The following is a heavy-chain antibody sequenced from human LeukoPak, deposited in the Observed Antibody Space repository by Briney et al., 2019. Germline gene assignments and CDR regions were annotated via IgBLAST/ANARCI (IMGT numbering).Heavy chain of an antibody. CDR1: GFTFSSYA. J-gene: IGHJ3*02. CDR3: ARVKGIVLMHRAFDI. V-gene: IGHV3-7*01. Sequence: GGSLRLSCAASGFTFSSYAMSWVRQAPGKGLEWVGNIKQDGSEKYYVDSVKGRFTISRDNAKNSLYLQMNSLRAEDTAVYYCARVKGIVLMHRAFDIWGQGTMVTVSS. D-gene: IGHD2-8*01. CDR2: IKQDGSEK.